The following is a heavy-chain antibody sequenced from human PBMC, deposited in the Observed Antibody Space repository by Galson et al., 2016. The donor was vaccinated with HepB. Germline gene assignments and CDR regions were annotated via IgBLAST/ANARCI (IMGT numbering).Heavy chain of an antibody. CDR2: ITSGSGGST. D-gene: IGHD2-8*02. CDR3: AKHGVTGGWGSIDY. J-gene: IGHJ4*02. Sequence: LEWVSGITSGSGGSTYYAGSVKGRFTISRDNFKDTLHLQMNSLRAEDTAVYSCAKHGVTGGWGSIDYWGQGTLVTVSS. V-gene: IGHV3-23*01.